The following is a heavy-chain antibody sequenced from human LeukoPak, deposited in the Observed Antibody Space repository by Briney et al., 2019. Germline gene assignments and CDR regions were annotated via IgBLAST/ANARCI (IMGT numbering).Heavy chain of an antibody. CDR1: GFTFSNAW. D-gene: IGHD3-3*01. CDR2: IKSKTDGGTT. V-gene: IGHV3-15*01. CDR3: TTIRRIFGVKAGY. J-gene: IGHJ4*02. Sequence: GGSLRPSCAASGFTFSNAWMSWVRQAPGKGLEWVGRIKSKTDGGTTDYAAPVKGRFIISRDDSKNTLYLQMNSLKTEDTAVYYCTTIRRIFGVKAGYWGQGTLVTVSS.